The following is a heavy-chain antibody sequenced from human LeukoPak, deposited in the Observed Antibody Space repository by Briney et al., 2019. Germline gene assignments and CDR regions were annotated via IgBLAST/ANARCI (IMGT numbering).Heavy chain of an antibody. CDR3: AKDSHYYDSSGQKDAFDI. CDR1: GFTFDDYA. V-gene: IGHV3-43*02. CDR2: ISGDGGST. J-gene: IGHJ3*02. Sequence: GGSLRLSCAASGFTFDDYAMHWVRQAPGKGLEWVSLISGDGGSTYYAGSVKGRFTISRDNSKNSLYLQMNSLRTEDTALYYCAKDSHYYDSSGQKDAFDIWGQGTMVTVSS. D-gene: IGHD3-22*01.